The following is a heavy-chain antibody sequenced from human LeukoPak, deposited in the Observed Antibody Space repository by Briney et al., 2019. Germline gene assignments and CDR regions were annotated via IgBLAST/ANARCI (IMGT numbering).Heavy chain of an antibody. CDR1: AGSINSGDYY. V-gene: IGHV4-61*02. J-gene: IGHJ3*02. CDR3: ARGIGTSYDSSRDAFDI. D-gene: IGHD3-22*01. Sequence: SETLSLTCTVSAGSINSGDYYWSWIRQPAGKGLEWIGRIYSPGTNYNYNPSVKSRVTISIDTSKNHFSLKLTSVTAADTAVYYCARGIGTSYDSSRDAFDIWGQGTMVTVSS. CDR2: IYSPGTN.